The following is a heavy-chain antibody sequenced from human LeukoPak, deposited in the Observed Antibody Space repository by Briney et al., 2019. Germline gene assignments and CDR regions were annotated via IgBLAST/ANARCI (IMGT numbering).Heavy chain of an antibody. J-gene: IGHJ4*02. Sequence: ASVKVSCKVSGYTLTELSMHLVRQAPGKGLEWMGGFDPEDGETIYAQKFQGRVTMTEDTSTDTAYMELSSLRSEDTAVYYCATGNWNDVASFDYWGQGTLVTVSS. CDR3: ATGNWNDVASFDY. D-gene: IGHD1-1*01. V-gene: IGHV1-24*01. CDR2: FDPEDGET. CDR1: GYTLTELS.